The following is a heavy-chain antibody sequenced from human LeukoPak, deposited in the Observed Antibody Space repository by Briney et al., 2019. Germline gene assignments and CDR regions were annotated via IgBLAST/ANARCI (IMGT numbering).Heavy chain of an antibody. J-gene: IGHJ6*02. Sequence: ASVKVSCKASGYTFTGYYMQWVRQAPGQGLEWMGWINPNSGGTNYAQKFQGRVTMTRDTSISTAYMELSRLRSDDTAVYFCARDHCVSSGCYEDSYYGMDVWSRGTSVTVSS. CDR3: ARDHCVSSGCYEDSYYGMDV. CDR2: INPNSGGT. D-gene: IGHD6-25*01. V-gene: IGHV1-2*02. CDR1: GYTFTGYY.